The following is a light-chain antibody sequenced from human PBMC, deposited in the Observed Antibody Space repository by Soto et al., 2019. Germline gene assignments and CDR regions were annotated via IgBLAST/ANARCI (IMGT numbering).Light chain of an antibody. CDR1: SSDIGGYNY. CDR3: SSHTSSSTWV. Sequence: QSALTQPASVPGSPGQSITISCTGTSSDIGGYNYVSWYQQHPDKAPKLMIYEVSNRPSGVSNRFSGSKSGNTASLTISGLQAEDEADYYCSSHTSSSTWVFGGGTKLTVL. CDR2: EVS. J-gene: IGLJ3*02. V-gene: IGLV2-14*01.